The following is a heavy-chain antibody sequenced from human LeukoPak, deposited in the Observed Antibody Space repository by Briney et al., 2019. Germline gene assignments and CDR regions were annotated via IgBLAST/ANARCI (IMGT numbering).Heavy chain of an antibody. J-gene: IGHJ6*02. CDR3: ARVGCTGGSCLAYNYYAMDV. V-gene: IGHV3-33*01. CDR1: GFTFNTYG. D-gene: IGHD2-15*01. CDR2: IWYDGSDK. Sequence: GGSLGLSCAASGFTFNTYGMNWVRQAPGKGLEWVAIIWYDGSDKYYAESVKGRFTISRDNSKNTMYLQVNSLRAEDTAVYYCARVGCTGGSCLAYNYYAMDVWGQGTTVTVSS.